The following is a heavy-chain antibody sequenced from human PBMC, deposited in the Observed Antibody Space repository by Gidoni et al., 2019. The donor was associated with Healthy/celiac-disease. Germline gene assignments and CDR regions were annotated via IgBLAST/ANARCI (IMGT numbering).Heavy chain of an antibody. D-gene: IGHD3-22*01. J-gene: IGHJ4*02. CDR2: ISSSSSTI. CDR3: ARDGYYYDSSGYNLGRLLFDY. V-gene: IGHV3-48*02. Sequence: EVQLVESGGGLVQPGGSLRLSCAASGFPFSSYSMNRVRQAPGKGLEWVSYISSSSSTIYYADSVKGRFTISRDNAKNTLYLQMNSLRDEDTAVYYCARDGYYYDSSGYNLGRLLFDYWGQGTLVTVSS. CDR1: GFPFSSYS.